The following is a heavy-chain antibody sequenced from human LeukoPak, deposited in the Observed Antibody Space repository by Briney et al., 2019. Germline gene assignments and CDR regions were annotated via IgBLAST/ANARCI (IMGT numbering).Heavy chain of an antibody. V-gene: IGHV4-59*01. Sequence: SETPSLTCSVSGGSISSYYWSWIRQPPGKGLEWIGYIYYSGSTNYNPSLKSRVTISVDTSKNQFSLKLSSVTAADTAVYYCARDYFDYWGQGTLVTVSS. CDR1: GGSISSYY. CDR3: ARDYFDY. CDR2: IYYSGST. J-gene: IGHJ4*02.